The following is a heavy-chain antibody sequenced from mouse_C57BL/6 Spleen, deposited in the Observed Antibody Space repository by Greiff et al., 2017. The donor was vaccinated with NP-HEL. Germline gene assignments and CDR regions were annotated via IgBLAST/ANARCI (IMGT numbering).Heavy chain of an antibody. CDR1: GYSFTGYY. V-gene: IGHV1-42*01. CDR2: INPSTGGT. D-gene: IGHD2-5*01. J-gene: IGHJ3*01. CDR3: ARSIVTTD. Sequence: EVQLQQSGPELMKPGASVKISCKASGYSFTGYYMNWVKQSPEKSLEWIGEINPSTGGTTYNQKFKAKATLTVDKSSSTAYMQLKSLTSEDSAVYYCARSIVTTDWGQGTLVTVSA.